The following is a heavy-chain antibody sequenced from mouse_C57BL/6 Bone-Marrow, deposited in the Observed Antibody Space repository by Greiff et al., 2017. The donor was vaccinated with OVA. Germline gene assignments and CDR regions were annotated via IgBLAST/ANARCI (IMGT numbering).Heavy chain of an antibody. CDR2: IDPENGDT. CDR3: TTWDGYSAY. J-gene: IGHJ3*01. Sequence: VHVKQSGAELVRPGASVKLSCTASGFNIKDDYMHWVKQRPEQGLEWIGWIDPENGDTEYASKFQGKATITADTSSNTAYLQLSSLTSEDTAVYYCTTWDGYSAYWGQGTLVTVSA. D-gene: IGHD2-3*01. CDR1: GFNIKDDY. V-gene: IGHV14-4*01.